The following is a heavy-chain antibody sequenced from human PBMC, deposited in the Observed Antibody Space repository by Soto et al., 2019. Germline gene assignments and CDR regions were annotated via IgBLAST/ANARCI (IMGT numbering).Heavy chain of an antibody. Sequence: SETLSLTCTVSGGSISSSSYYWGWIRQPPGKGLEWIGSIYYSGSTYYNPSLKSRVTISVDTPKNQFSLKLSSVTAADTAVYYCARHCIQADYRLVPGYYGMDVWGQGTTVTVSS. V-gene: IGHV4-39*01. CDR2: IYYSGST. J-gene: IGHJ6*02. D-gene: IGHD3-16*02. CDR1: GGSISSSSYY. CDR3: ARHCIQADYRLVPGYYGMDV.